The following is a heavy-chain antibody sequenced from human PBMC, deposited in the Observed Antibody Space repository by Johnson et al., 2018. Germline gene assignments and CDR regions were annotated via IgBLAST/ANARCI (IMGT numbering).Heavy chain of an antibody. CDR3: ARMTVAYYYYYMDV. CDR1: GFTFSSYW. Sequence: VQLVESGGGLVQPGGSLRLSCAASGFTFSSYWMSWDRQAPGKGLEWVANIKQDGSEKYYVDSVKGRFTISRDNPKNSLYLQMKSLRAQDTALYYCARMTVAYYYYYMDVWGKGTTVTVSS. D-gene: IGHD4/OR15-4a*01. J-gene: IGHJ6*03. V-gene: IGHV3-7*01. CDR2: IKQDGSEK.